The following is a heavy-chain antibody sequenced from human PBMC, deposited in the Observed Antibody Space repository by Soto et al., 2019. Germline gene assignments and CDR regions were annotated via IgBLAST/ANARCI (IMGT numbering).Heavy chain of an antibody. CDR2: IIPIFGTA. CDR3: ARGGDTTVVVPAALGYYYYYGMDV. D-gene: IGHD2-2*01. Sequence: SVKVSCKASGGTFSSYAISWVRQAPGQGLEWMGGIIPIFGTANYAQKFQGRVTITADESTSTAYMELSSLRSEDTAVYYCARGGDTTVVVPAALGYYYYYGMDVLGQGPTVTVSS. CDR1: GGTFSSYA. J-gene: IGHJ6*02. V-gene: IGHV1-69*13.